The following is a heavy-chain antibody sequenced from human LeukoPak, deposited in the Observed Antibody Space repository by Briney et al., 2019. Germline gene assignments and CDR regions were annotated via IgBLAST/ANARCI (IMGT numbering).Heavy chain of an antibody. Sequence: PGGSLRLSCAASGFTFDDYGMSWVRQAPGKGLEWVSGINWNGGSTGYADSVKGRFTISRDNAKNSLYLQMNSLRAEDTALYHCARVGGRFWSGYSYYYMDVWGKGTTVTVSS. CDR1: GFTFDDYG. V-gene: IGHV3-20*01. CDR3: ARVGGRFWSGYSYYYMDV. D-gene: IGHD3-3*01. CDR2: INWNGGST. J-gene: IGHJ6*03.